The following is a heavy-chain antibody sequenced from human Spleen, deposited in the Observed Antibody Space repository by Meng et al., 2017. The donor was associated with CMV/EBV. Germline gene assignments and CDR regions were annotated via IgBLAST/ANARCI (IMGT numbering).Heavy chain of an antibody. J-gene: IGHJ4*02. V-gene: IGHV4-30-4*08. CDR2: IYYSGST. CDR1: GGSISSSSYY. D-gene: IGHD6-19*01. CDR3: ARASSGWYTTNFDY. Sequence: QPQRREAGPGVGKPSETRSLPCTVSGGSISSSSYYWGWIRQPPGKGLEWIGYIYYSGSTYYNPSLKSRVTISVDTSKIQFSLKLSSVTAADTAVYYCARASSGWYTTNFDYWGQGTLVTVSS.